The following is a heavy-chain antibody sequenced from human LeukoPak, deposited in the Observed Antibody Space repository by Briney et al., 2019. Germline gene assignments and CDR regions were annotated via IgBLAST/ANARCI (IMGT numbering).Heavy chain of an antibody. D-gene: IGHD3-22*01. CDR1: GYTFSSYY. CDR3: ARGFYYDSRGLNYFDH. CDR2: INPTGGST. V-gene: IGHV1-46*01. Sequence: ASVKVSCKASGYTFSSYYMHWVRQAPGQGLEWMGIINPTGGSTNYAQKFQGRVTMTRDTSTSTVYMELSSLRSEDTAVYYCARGFYYDSRGLNYFDHWGQGTLVTVSS. J-gene: IGHJ4*02.